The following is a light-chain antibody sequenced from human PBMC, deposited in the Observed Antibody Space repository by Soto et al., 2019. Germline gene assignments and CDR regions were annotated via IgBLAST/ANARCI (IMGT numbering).Light chain of an antibody. Sequence: DIVLTQSPSTLSLPPGDRATLSCRASQSVGTSLAWYKQQPVQVPSLLIHDAAYRASGIPERFSGSGSGTAFSLSLSRLEPDYFAVYYCQHRSSWPRSFGRGS. J-gene: IGKJ1*01. V-gene: IGKV3-11*01. CDR3: QHRSSWPRS. CDR1: QSVGTS. CDR2: DAA.